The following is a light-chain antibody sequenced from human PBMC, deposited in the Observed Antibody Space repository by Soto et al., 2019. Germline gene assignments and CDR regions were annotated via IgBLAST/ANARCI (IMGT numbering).Light chain of an antibody. Sequence: EIVMTQSPATLSVSPGERATLSCRASQSVSSKLAWYQQKPGQAPRLLIYDASNRATGIPARFSGSGSGTDFTLTISSLEPEDFAVYYCQQRSNWPLTFGGGTKVDI. CDR1: QSVSSK. V-gene: IGKV3-11*01. J-gene: IGKJ4*02. CDR3: QQRSNWPLT. CDR2: DAS.